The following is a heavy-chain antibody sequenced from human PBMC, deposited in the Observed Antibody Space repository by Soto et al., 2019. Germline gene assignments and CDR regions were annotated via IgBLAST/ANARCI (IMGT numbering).Heavy chain of an antibody. V-gene: IGHV4-34*01. CDR1: GGSFSGYF. CDR3: ARGPGYYDERAYYVY. J-gene: IGHJ4*02. CDR2: INHSGST. D-gene: IGHD3-22*01. Sequence: QVQLQQWGAGLLKPSETLSLTCAVSGGSFSGYFWSWIRQPPGKGLEWIGEINHSGSTNYNPSLKRRVTISPDTSKNQFSLKLRSVTAADTAVYYCARGPGYYDERAYYVYWGQGTLVTVSS.